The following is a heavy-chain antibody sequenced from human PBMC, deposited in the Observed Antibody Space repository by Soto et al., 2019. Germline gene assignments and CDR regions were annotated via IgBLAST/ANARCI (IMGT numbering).Heavy chain of an antibody. V-gene: IGHV3-21*01. CDR1: GFTVSRNY. CDR3: ARAGGFLTGYYRRAAFDY. D-gene: IGHD3-9*01. Sequence: PGGSLRLSCAASGFTVSRNYMKWVRQAPGKGLEWVSSISSSSSYIYYADSVKGRFTISRDNAKNSLYLQMNSLRAEDTAVYYCARAGGFLTGYYRRAAFDYWGQGTLVTVSS. J-gene: IGHJ4*02. CDR2: ISSSSSYI.